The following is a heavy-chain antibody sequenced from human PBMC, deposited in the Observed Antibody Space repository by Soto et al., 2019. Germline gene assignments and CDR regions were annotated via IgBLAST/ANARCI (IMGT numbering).Heavy chain of an antibody. CDR3: APTMSTRMGLSF. V-gene: IGHV1-24*01. D-gene: IGHD1-26*01. Sequence: ASVKVSCKVSGYTLTELSMHWVRQAPGKGLEWMGGFDPEDGETIYAQKFQGRVTMTEDTSTDTAYMELSSLRSEDTAVYYCAPTMSTRMGLSFWGQGTLVTVSS. CDR1: GYTLTELS. J-gene: IGHJ4*02. CDR2: FDPEDGET.